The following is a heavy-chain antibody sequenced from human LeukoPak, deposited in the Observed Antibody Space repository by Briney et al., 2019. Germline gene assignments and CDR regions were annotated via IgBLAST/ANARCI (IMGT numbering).Heavy chain of an antibody. CDR3: ARGGMVRGVRGLNWFDP. D-gene: IGHD3-10*01. CDR2: INPNSGGT. J-gene: IGHJ5*02. CDR1: GYTFTGYY. V-gene: IGHV1-2*04. Sequence: ASVKVSCKASGYTFTGYYMHWVRQAPGQGLEWMGWINPNSGGTNYAQKFQGWVTMTRDTSISTAYMELSRPRSDDTAVYCCARGGMVRGVRGLNWFDPWGQGTLVTVSS.